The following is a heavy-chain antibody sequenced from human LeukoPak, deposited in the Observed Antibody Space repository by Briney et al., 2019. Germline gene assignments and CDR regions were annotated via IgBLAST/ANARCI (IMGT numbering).Heavy chain of an antibody. V-gene: IGHV1-24*01. CDR2: FDPEDGET. J-gene: IGHJ4*02. CDR3: ATNSLKDSGSYPLDY. CDR1: GYTLTELS. Sequence: ASVKVSCKVSGYTLTELSMHWVRQAPGKGLEWMGGFDPEDGETIYAQKFQGRVTMTEDTSTDTAYMELSSLRSEDTAVYFCATNSLKDSGSYPLDYWGQGTLVTVSS. D-gene: IGHD1-26*01.